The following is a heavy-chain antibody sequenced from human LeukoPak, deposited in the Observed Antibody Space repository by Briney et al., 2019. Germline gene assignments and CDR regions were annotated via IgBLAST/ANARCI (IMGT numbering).Heavy chain of an antibody. V-gene: IGHV5-51*01. CDR2: IYPGDSDT. D-gene: IGHD3-9*01. J-gene: IGHJ4*02. CDR3: ARRISYYDILTGYIPYYFDY. CDR1: GYSSTSYW. Sequence: RPGESLKISCKGSGYSSTSYWIGWVRQMPGKGLEWMGIIYPGDSDTRYSPSFQGQVTISADKSISTAYLQWSSLKASDTAMYYCARRISYYDILTGYIPYYFDYWGQGTLVTVSS.